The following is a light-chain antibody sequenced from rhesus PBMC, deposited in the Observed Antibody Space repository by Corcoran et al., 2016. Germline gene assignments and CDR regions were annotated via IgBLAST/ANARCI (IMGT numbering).Light chain of an antibody. CDR2: EVS. Sequence: DIVMTQTPLSLPVTPGEPASISCRSSQSLLDSEDGNTYLDWYLQKPGQSPQLLIYEVSKRASGVPERLSGRGSDTDFTLKISRVEAEDVGVYYCMQALEFYSFGQGTKVEIK. J-gene: IGKJ2*01. CDR1: QSLLDSEDGNTY. V-gene: IGKV2-104*02. CDR3: MQALEFYS.